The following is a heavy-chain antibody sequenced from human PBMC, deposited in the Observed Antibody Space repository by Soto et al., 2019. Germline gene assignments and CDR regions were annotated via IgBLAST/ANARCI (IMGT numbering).Heavy chain of an antibody. D-gene: IGHD6-19*01. CDR1: GFTFSSYA. Sequence: EVQLLESGGGLVQPGGSLRLSCAASGFTFSSYAMSWVRQAPGKGLEWVSAISGSGGSTYYADSVKGRFTISRDNSKNTLYLQMNSLRAEDTAVYYCAKPQYSSGWYNRVCWAYWGQGTLVTVSS. CDR2: ISGSGGST. CDR3: AKPQYSSGWYNRVCWAY. J-gene: IGHJ4*02. V-gene: IGHV3-23*01.